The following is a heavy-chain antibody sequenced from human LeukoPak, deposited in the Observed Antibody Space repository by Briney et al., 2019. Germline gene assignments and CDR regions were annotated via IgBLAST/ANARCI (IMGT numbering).Heavy chain of an antibody. V-gene: IGHV3-30*18. Sequence: PGGSLRLSCAASGFTFSSYGMHWVRQAPGKGLEWVAVISYDGSNKYYADSVEGRFTISRDNSKSTLYLQMNSLRAEDTAVYYCAKLLTAGTTSDYWGQGTLVTVSS. CDR2: ISYDGSNK. CDR1: GFTFSSYG. J-gene: IGHJ4*02. D-gene: IGHD1-1*01. CDR3: AKLLTAGTTSDY.